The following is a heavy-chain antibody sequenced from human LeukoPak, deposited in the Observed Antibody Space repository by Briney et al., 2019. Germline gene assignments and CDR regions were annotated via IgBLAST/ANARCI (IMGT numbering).Heavy chain of an antibody. V-gene: IGHV3-30*02. CDR1: GFSFSAYG. CDR2: IRYDGSNK. J-gene: IGHJ4*02. CDR3: ARDAFPLGRGGSNSSLFDY. Sequence: PGGSLRLSCVASGFSFSAYGMNWVRQAPGKGLEWVAFIRYDGSNKNYADSVKGRFTISRDNSKNTLYLQMNSLRAEDTAVYYCARDAFPLGRGGSNSSLFDYWGQGTLVTVSS. D-gene: IGHD2-15*01.